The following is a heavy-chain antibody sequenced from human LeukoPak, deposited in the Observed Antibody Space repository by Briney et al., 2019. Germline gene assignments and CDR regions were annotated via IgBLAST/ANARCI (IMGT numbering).Heavy chain of an antibody. CDR3: TRSMTAGSSLWGY. CDR1: GFTFSRYW. CDR2: INSDGSNI. J-gene: IGHJ4*02. Sequence: GGSLRLSCAASGFTFSRYWMNWVRQAPGKGLAWVSRINSDGSNINYADSVKGRFTISRDNAKNTLYLQMNSLRSEDAAVYYCTRSMTAGSSLWGYWGQGSLVTVS. D-gene: IGHD7-27*01. V-gene: IGHV3-74*01.